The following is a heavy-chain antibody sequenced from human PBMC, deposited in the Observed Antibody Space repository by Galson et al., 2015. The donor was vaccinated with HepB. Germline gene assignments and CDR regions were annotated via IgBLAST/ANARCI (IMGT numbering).Heavy chain of an antibody. D-gene: IGHD3-10*01. CDR3: APTGWAIVVQGVCFDY. Sequence: LVTPPQTLTLTCTFSGFSLSTSGVGVGWIRQPPGKAPEWLALIYWDDDQLYSPSLTSRLTITKDTSQNQVVLPMTPLDPVDTATYYCAPTGWAIVVQGVCFDYWGQGTLVTVSS. CDR2: IYWDDDQ. CDR1: GFSLSTSGVG. V-gene: IGHV2-5*02. J-gene: IGHJ4*02.